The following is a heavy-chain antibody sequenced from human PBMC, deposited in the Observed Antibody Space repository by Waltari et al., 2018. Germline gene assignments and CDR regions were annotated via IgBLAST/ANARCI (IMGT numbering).Heavy chain of an antibody. CDR2: FDPEDGET. J-gene: IGHJ3*02. CDR1: GYTLPELS. CDR3: AAPPNIAGDAFDI. D-gene: IGHD6-13*01. Sequence: QVQLVQSGAEVKKPGASVKVSCTVSGYTLPELSMHWVRPAPGKGLEGMGGFDPEDGETIYAQKFQGRVTMTEDTSTDTAYMELSSLRSEDTAVYYCAAPPNIAGDAFDIWGQGTMVTVSS. V-gene: IGHV1-24*01.